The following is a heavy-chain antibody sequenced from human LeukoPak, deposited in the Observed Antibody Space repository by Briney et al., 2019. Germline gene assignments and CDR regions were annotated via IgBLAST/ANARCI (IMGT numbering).Heavy chain of an antibody. V-gene: IGHV1-69*05. Sequence: GASVKVSCKASGGTFSSYAISWVRQAPGQGLEWMGGIIPIFGTANYAQKFQGRVTITTDESTSTAYMELSSLRSEDTAVYYCASSSYYDFWSGYYISYYYYMDVWGKGTTVTVSS. CDR3: ASSSYYDFWSGYYISYYYYMDV. CDR2: IIPIFGTA. J-gene: IGHJ6*03. CDR1: GGTFSSYA. D-gene: IGHD3-3*01.